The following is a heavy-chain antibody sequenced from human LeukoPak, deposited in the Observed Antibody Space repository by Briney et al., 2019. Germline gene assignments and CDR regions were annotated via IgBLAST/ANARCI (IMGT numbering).Heavy chain of an antibody. CDR2: IYPGDSDT. CDR1: GYSFTSYW. CDR3: ARHSLRGYSYALNWFDP. J-gene: IGHJ5*02. Sequence: GESLKIPCKGSGYSFTSYWIGWVRQMPGKGLEWMGIIYPGDSDTRYSPSFQGQVTISADKSISTAYLQWSSLKASDTAMYYCARHSLRGYSYALNWFDPWGQGTLVTVSS. V-gene: IGHV5-51*01. D-gene: IGHD5-18*01.